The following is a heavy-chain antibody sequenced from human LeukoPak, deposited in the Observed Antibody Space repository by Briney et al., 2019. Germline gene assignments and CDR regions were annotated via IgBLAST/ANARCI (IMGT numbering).Heavy chain of an antibody. V-gene: IGHV4-59*01. CDR3: ARAQGLGGTSYYYYYGMDV. CDR2: VYFNGST. Sequence: PSETLSLTCTVSGGSISSYYWSWIRQPPGKGLEWIGYVYFNGSTHYNPSLKSRVTISVDTSNNQFSLKLSSVTAADTAVYSCARAQGLGGTSYYYYYGMDVWGQGTTVTVSS. CDR1: GGSISSYY. J-gene: IGHJ6*02. D-gene: IGHD1-1*01.